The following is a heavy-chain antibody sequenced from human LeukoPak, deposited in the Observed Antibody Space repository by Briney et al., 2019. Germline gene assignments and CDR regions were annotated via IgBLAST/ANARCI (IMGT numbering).Heavy chain of an antibody. J-gene: IGHJ5*02. CDR2: INPNSGGT. V-gene: IGHV1-2*02. CDR3: ARHRPYLNWFDP. CDR1: GYTFTVYY. Sequence: GASVKVSCKASGYTFTVYYMHWVRQAPGQGLEWMGWINPNSGGTNYAQKFQGRVTMTRDTSISTAYMELSRLRSDDTAVYYCARHRPYLNWFDPWGQGTLVTVSS.